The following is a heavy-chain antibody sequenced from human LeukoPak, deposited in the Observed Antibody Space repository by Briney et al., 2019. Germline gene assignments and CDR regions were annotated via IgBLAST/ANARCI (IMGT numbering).Heavy chain of an antibody. D-gene: IGHD2-15*01. CDR1: GGSFSGYY. J-gene: IGHJ6*02. CDR2: INHSGST. CDR3: ARGGYCSGGSCSYYYGVDV. Sequence: SETLSLTCAVYGGSFSGYYWSWIRQPPGKGLEWIGEINHSGSTNYNPSLKSRVTISVDTSKNQFSLKLSSVTAADTAVYYCARGGYCSGGSCSYYYGVDVWGQGTTVTVSS. V-gene: IGHV4-34*01.